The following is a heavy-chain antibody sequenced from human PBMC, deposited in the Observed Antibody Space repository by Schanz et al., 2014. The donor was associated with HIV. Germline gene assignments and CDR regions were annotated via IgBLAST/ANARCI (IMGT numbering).Heavy chain of an antibody. CDR2: VFSNGAT. Sequence: VQLQESGPGLVKPSETLSLTCSVSGGSISNNFCNWIRQSPGKGLEWIGNVFSNGATKYNPSLQSRVTISVDASQNQFSLKLTSVTAADTAVYFCARAGQWFGHLDWGQGTLVTVSS. CDR3: ARAGQWFGHLD. V-gene: IGHV4-59*01. CDR1: GGSISNNF. D-gene: IGHD3-10*01. J-gene: IGHJ4*02.